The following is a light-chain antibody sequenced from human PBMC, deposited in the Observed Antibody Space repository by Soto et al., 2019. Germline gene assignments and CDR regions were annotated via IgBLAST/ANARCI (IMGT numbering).Light chain of an antibody. CDR1: SSDVGGYNY. CDR3: SSYTSSSTLVV. J-gene: IGLJ2*01. CDR2: EVS. V-gene: IGLV2-14*01. Sequence: ALTQPAFVSGSPGQSITISGTGTSSDVGGYNYVSWYQQHPGKAPKLMIYEVSNRPSGVSNRFSGSKSGNTASLTISGLQAEDEADYYCSSYTSSSTLVVFGGGTKVTLL.